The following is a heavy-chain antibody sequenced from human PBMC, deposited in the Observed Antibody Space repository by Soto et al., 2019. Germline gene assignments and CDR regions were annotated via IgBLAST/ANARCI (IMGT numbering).Heavy chain of an antibody. CDR1: GYTFTSYG. D-gene: IGHD2-15*01. Sequence: GASVKVSCKTSGYTFTSYGISWVRQAPRQGVEGMGWISAYNGNTNYAQKLQGRVTMTTDTSTITAYMELRSLRSDDTAVYYCARSVVLAATPYYHYGMDVLGQGTTVTLS. J-gene: IGHJ6*02. V-gene: IGHV1-18*01. CDR3: ARSVVLAATPYYHYGMDV. CDR2: ISAYNGNT.